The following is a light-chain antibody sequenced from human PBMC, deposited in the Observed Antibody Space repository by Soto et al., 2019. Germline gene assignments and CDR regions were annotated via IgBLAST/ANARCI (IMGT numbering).Light chain of an antibody. CDR3: KQYNSYSWT. Sequence: HVTQSPSTLSASLGDRVTITCRGSQSISSWLAWYQQKPGKAPKLLIYDASSLESGVPSRFSGSGSGTEFTLAISSLQTDDFATYYCKQYNSYSWTFGQGTKVDIK. V-gene: IGKV1-5*01. CDR2: DAS. CDR1: QSISSW. J-gene: IGKJ1*01.